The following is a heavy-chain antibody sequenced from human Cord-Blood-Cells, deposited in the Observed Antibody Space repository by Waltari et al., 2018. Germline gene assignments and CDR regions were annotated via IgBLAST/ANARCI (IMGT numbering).Heavy chain of an antibody. CDR3: AREGGYCTNGVCYTGAAFDI. CDR2: IIPIFGTA. J-gene: IGHJ3*02. D-gene: IGHD2-8*01. CDR1: GGTFSSYA. Sequence: QVQLVQSGAEVKKPGSSVKVSCKASGGTFSSYAISWVRQAPGQGLEWMGVIIPIFGTANYAQKFQCGVTITADESTSTAYMELSSLRSEDTAVYYCAREGGYCTNGVCYTGAAFDIWGQGTMVTVSS. V-gene: IGHV1-69*01.